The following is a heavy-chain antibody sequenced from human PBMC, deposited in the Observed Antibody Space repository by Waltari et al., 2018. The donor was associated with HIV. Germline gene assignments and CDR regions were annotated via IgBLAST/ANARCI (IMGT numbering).Heavy chain of an antibody. CDR2: ISYDGSNK. Sequence: QVQLVESGGGVVQPGRSLRLSCAASGFTFSSYAMHWVRQAPGKGREWVAVISYDGSNKYYADSVKGRFTISRDNSKNTLYLQMNSLRAEDTAVYYCASGRFGELSAFDIWGQGTMVTVSS. V-gene: IGHV3-30*01. CDR1: GFTFSSYA. CDR3: ASGRFGELSAFDI. D-gene: IGHD3-10*01. J-gene: IGHJ3*02.